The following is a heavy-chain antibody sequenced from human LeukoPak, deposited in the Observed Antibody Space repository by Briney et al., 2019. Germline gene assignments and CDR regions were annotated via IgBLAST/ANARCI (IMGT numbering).Heavy chain of an antibody. Sequence: SETLSLTCNVSGGSISSYYWNWIRQPPGEGLEWIGRIYTSGSTNYNPSLKSRVTMSVDTSKNQFSLKLSSVTAADTAVYYCARVRAVAGKPTFDYWGQGTLVTVSS. CDR1: GGSISSYY. CDR2: IYTSGST. J-gene: IGHJ4*02. D-gene: IGHD6-19*01. CDR3: ARVRAVAGKPTFDY. V-gene: IGHV4-4*07.